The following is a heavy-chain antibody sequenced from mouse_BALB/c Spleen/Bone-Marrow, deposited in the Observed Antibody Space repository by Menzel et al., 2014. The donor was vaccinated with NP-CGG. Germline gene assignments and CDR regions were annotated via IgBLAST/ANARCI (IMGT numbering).Heavy chain of an antibody. Sequence: EVQLERSGPELEKPGASVKKSCKASGYSFTGYNMNWVKQSNGKSLEWIGNIDPYYGGTSYNLKFKGKATLTVDKSFSTAYMELLSLTSEDSAVYYCARADYYFDYWGQGTTLTVSS. CDR3: ARADYYFDY. V-gene: IGHV1-18*01. CDR2: IDPYYGGT. J-gene: IGHJ2*01. CDR1: GYSFTGYN.